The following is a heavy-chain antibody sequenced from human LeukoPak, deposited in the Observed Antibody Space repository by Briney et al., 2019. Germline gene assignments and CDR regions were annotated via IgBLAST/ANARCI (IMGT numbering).Heavy chain of an antibody. CDR1: GYTFTSRA. CDR3: ARDRSAWRFYYFDY. J-gene: IGHJ4*02. CDR2: INTGNGNT. D-gene: IGHD3-3*01. V-gene: IGHV1-3*04. Sequence: ASVKVSCKTSGYTFTSRALHWVRLAPGPRLEWMGWINTGNGNTKYSQKIQDRVTITRDPSASTADMELSSLRSEDTAVYYCARDRSAWRFYYFDYWGQGTLVTVSS.